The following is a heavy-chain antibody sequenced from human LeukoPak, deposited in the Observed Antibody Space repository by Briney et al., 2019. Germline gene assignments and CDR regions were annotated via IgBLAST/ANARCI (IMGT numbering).Heavy chain of an antibody. Sequence: PSETLSLTCTVSGGSISSHYWSWIRQPPGKGLEWIGYIYYSGSTNYNPSLKSRVTISVDTSKNQFSLKLSSVTAADTAVYYCAATGYSYNYWGQGTLVTVSS. CDR1: GGSISSHY. D-gene: IGHD4-4*01. CDR3: AATGYSYNY. J-gene: IGHJ4*02. CDR2: IYYSGST. V-gene: IGHV4-59*08.